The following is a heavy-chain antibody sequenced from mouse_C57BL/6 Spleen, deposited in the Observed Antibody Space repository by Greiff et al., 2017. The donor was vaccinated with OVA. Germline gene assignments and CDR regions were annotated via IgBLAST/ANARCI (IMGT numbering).Heavy chain of an antibody. Sequence: VQLKQPGAELVRPGTSVKLSCKASGYTFTSYWMHWVKQRPGQGLEWIGVIDPSDSYTNYNQKFKGKATLTVDTSSSTAYMQLSSLTSEDSAVYYCARRDSSGYVGYYAMDYWGQGTSVTVSS. J-gene: IGHJ4*01. CDR3: ARRDSSGYVGYYAMDY. CDR1: GYTFTSYW. CDR2: IDPSDSYT. D-gene: IGHD3-2*02. V-gene: IGHV1-59*01.